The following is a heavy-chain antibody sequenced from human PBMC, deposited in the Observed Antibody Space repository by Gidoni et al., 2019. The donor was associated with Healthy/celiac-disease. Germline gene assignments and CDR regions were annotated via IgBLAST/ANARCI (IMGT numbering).Heavy chain of an antibody. D-gene: IGHD1-26*01. CDR1: GFTFTHDW. V-gene: IGHV3-15*01. CDR2: IKSKTEGGTT. J-gene: IGHJ4*02. Sequence: EVQLVESGGGLVKPGGSLRLSCAASGFTFTHDWMSWVSQAPGKGLEWVGRIKSKTEGGTTDYAAPVKGRFTIARDDSKNTLYLQMNSLKTEDTAVYYCTTGRGYSGSYVGYWGQGTLVTVSS. CDR3: TTGRGYSGSYVGY.